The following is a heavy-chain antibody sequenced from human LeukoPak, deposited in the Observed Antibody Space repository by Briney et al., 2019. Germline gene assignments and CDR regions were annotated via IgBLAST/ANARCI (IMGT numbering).Heavy chain of an antibody. CDR1: GFTFRNAW. V-gene: IGHV3-15*01. Sequence: GGSLRLSCAASGFTFRNAWMSWVRQAPGKGLEWFGRIKSKTDGGTTDYAAPVKGRFTTSRDDSKNTLYLQMNSLKTEDTAVYYCTTGSRPVYYYYGMDVWGQGTTVTVSS. CDR2: IKSKTDGGTT. J-gene: IGHJ6*02. CDR3: TTGSRPVYYYYGMDV.